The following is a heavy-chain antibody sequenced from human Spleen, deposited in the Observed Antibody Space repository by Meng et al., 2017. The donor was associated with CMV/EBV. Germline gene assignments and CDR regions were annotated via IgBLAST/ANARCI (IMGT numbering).Heavy chain of an antibody. V-gene: IGHV3-53*05. D-gene: IGHD3-3*01. CDR2: IYSGGST. CDR3: ARDRRNTIFGVVIYYYGMDV. J-gene: IGHJ6*02. CDR1: GFTVSSNY. Sequence: GESLKISCAASGFTVSSNYMSWVRQAPGKGLEWVSVIYSGGSTYYADSVKGRFTISRDNSKNTLYLQMNSLRAEDTAVYYCARDRRNTIFGVVIYYYGMDVWGQGTTVTVSS.